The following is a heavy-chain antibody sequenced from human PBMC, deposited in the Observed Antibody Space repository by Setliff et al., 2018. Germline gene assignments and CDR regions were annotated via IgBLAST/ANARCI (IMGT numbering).Heavy chain of an antibody. CDR2: IYHSGST. D-gene: IGHD2-2*01. V-gene: IGHV4-38-2*01. Sequence: TSETLSLTCAVSGYSISSGYYWGWIRQPPGKGLEWIGSIYHSGSTYYNPSLKSRVTISVDTSKNQFSLKLSSVTAADTAVYYCATRYCSSTSCWGFDIWGQGTMVTVSS. CDR1: GYSISSGYY. CDR3: ATRYCSSTSCWGFDI. J-gene: IGHJ3*02.